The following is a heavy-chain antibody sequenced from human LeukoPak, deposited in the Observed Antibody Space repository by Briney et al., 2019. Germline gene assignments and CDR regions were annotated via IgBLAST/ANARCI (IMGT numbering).Heavy chain of an antibody. J-gene: IGHJ4*02. Sequence: GGSLRLSCAASGFTFSSYAMSWVRQAPGKGLEWVSAISGSGGSTYYADSVKGRFTISRDTSKNTLYLQMNSLTAEDTAVYYCAKDPYDFWSGTFYFDYWGQGTLVTVSS. CDR3: AKDPYDFWSGTFYFDY. D-gene: IGHD3-3*01. CDR2: ISGSGGST. CDR1: GFTFSSYA. V-gene: IGHV3-23*01.